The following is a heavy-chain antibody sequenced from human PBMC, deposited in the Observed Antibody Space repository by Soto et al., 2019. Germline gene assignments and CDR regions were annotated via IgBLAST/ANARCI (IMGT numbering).Heavy chain of an antibody. Sequence: EVQLVESGGGLVQPGGSLRLSCAASGFTVSSNYMSWVRQAPGKGLEWVSVIYSGGSAYYADSVKGRFTISRDNSKNTLYLQINSRRAEDTAVYYCARHGYSYGGGYFDYWGQGTLVTVAS. CDR3: ARHGYSYGGGYFDY. CDR1: GFTVSSNY. V-gene: IGHV3-66*04. CDR2: IYSGGSA. D-gene: IGHD5-18*01. J-gene: IGHJ4*02.